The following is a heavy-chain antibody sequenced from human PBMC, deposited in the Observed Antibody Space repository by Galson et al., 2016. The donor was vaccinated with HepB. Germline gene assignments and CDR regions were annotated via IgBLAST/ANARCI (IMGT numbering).Heavy chain of an antibody. CDR1: GFTFNDFA. V-gene: IGHV3-23*01. D-gene: IGHD6-13*01. J-gene: IGHJ4*02. CDR3: AKERQLAFMPVYFDK. CDR2: ISGGGRTT. Sequence: SLRLSCAASGFTFNDFAMSWVRQAPGKGLEWVSGISGGGRTTFYSDSLKGRFTISRDNSKNILYLQMKRLRAEDTSVYFCAKERQLAFMPVYFDKWGPGALVTVSS.